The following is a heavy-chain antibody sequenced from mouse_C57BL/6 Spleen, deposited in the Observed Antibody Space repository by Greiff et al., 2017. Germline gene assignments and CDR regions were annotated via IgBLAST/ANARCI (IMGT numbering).Heavy chain of an antibody. J-gene: IGHJ2*01. CDR2: IDPSDSYT. CDR3: ARDYSNLYYFDY. CDR1: GYTFTSYW. Sequence: QVQLQQPGAELVKPGASVKLSCKASGYTFTSYWMQWVKQRPGQGLEWIGEIDPSDSYTNYNQKFKGKATLTVDTSSSTAYMQLSSLTSEDSAVYYCARDYSNLYYFDYWGQGTTVTVSS. D-gene: IGHD2-5*01. V-gene: IGHV1-50*01.